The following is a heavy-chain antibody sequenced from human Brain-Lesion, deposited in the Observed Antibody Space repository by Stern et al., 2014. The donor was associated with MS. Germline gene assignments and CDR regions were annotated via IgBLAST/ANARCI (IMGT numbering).Heavy chain of an antibody. V-gene: IGHV4-39*01. D-gene: IGHD2-15*01. CDR1: GGSVSSTSYA. CDR3: AGEEDIRYCSGGSCTGNWFDP. J-gene: IGHJ5*02. Sequence: QLQLQESGPGLVKPSETLSLTCTVAGGSVSSTSYAWAWIRQPPGKGLEWIGTIYYSGKTYYSPSLKSRLTISLDTSKNQFSLQRRSVTAADTAVYYCAGEEDIRYCSGGSCTGNWFDPWGQGTLVTVSS. CDR2: IYYSGKT.